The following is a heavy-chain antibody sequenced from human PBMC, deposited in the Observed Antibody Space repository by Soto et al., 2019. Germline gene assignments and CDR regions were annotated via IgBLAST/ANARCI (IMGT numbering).Heavy chain of an antibody. Sequence: SETLSLTCTVSGGSISSSSYYWGWIRQPPGKGLEWIGSIYYSGSTYYNPSLKSRVTISVDTSKNQFSLKLSPVTAANTAVYYCARLVAAETNWFDPWGQGTLVTVSS. CDR2: IYYSGST. CDR1: GGSISSSSYY. D-gene: IGHD5-12*01. V-gene: IGHV4-39*01. CDR3: ARLVAAETNWFDP. J-gene: IGHJ5*02.